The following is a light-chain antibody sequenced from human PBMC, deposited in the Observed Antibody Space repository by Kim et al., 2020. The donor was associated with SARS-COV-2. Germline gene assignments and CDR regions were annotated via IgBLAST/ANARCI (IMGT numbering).Light chain of an antibody. CDR3: QQSYSTPFA. CDR2: AAS. J-gene: IGKJ4*01. CDR1: QSISSY. Sequence: DIQMTQSPSSLSASVGDRVTITCRASQSISSYLNWYQQKPGKAPKLLIYAASSLQSGVPSRFSGSGSGTDFTLTISSLQPEDFATYYCQQSYSTPFAFGGGSKLVI. V-gene: IGKV1-39*01.